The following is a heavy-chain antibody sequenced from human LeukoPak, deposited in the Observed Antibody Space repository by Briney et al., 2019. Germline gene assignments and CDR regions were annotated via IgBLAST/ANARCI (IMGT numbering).Heavy chain of an antibody. CDR1: GYTFTGYY. V-gene: IGHV1-2*02. Sequence: GASVKVSRKASGYTFTGYYMHWVRQAPGQGLEWMGWINPNSGGTNYAQKFQGRVTMTRDTSISTAYMKLSRLRSDDTAVYYCARDSGERGSGSYLIAYWGQGTLVTVSS. CDR2: INPNSGGT. J-gene: IGHJ4*02. CDR3: ARDSGERGSGSYLIAY. D-gene: IGHD3-10*01.